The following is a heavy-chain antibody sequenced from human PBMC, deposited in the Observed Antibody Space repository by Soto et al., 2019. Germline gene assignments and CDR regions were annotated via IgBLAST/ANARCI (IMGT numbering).Heavy chain of an antibody. J-gene: IGHJ6*03. CDR1: GGSISSSSYY. D-gene: IGHD3-10*01. CDR3: ARRGNYYYLDV. CDR2: IYYSGST. V-gene: IGHV4-39*01. Sequence: SETLSLTCTVSGGSISSSSYYWGWIRQPPGKGLEWIGSIYYSGSTYYNPSLKSRVTISVDTSKNQFSLKLSSVTAADTAVYYCARRGNYYYLDVWGKGTTVTVSS.